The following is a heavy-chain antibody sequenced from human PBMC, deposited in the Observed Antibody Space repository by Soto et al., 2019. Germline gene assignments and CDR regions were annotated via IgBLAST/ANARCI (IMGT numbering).Heavy chain of an antibody. Sequence: SSETLSLTCSLYSGSLSGYYWSWMRQPPGKGLEWIGEISPSGTTNYSPSLKSRVSISVDTSKNQFSLNLTSLTAADTAVYYCARAPKVSGSAQTRPDFWGQGSLVTVSS. V-gene: IGHV4-34*01. CDR3: ARAPKVSGSAQTRPDF. J-gene: IGHJ4*02. D-gene: IGHD6-6*01. CDR1: SGSLSGYY. CDR2: ISPSGTT.